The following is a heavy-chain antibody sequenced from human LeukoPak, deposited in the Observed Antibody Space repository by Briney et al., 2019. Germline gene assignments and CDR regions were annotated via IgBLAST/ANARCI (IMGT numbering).Heavy chain of an antibody. CDR2: ISRAGDRT. J-gene: IGHJ3*01. CDR3: ARGESFAFDV. V-gene: IGHV3-23*01. Sequence: GGSLRLSCVGSGFIFSSYDMGWVRQAPGKGLEWVSSISRAGDRTYYEDSVKGRFTFSRDNSRNTMYLQMNSLRAENTAVYYCARGESFAFDVWGQGTVVTVSS. CDR1: GFIFSSYD.